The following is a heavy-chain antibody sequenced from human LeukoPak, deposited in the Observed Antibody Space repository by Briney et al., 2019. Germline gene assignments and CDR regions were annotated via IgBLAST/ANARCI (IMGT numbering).Heavy chain of an antibody. CDR1: GFTFRSHA. Sequence: GGSLRLSCAASGFTFRSHAMSWVRQAPGKGLEWVSAISGDGVTTYYADSVKGRFTISRDNSKNTLCLQMDSMRADDTAVYFCTRESLPAVAGDWGQGILVTVSS. V-gene: IGHV3-23*01. CDR3: TRESLPAVAGD. J-gene: IGHJ4*02. D-gene: IGHD6-19*01. CDR2: ISGDGVTT.